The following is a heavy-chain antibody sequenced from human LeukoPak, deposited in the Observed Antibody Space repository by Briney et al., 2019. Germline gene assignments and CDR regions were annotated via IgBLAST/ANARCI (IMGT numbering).Heavy chain of an antibody. J-gene: IGHJ4*02. V-gene: IGHV3-33*01. CDR1: GFTFSSYG. D-gene: IGHD3-22*01. CDR3: ARDKYYDSSGSNPPFDY. CDR2: IWYDGSNK. Sequence: GGSLRLSCAASGFTFSSYGMHWVRQAPGKGLEWVAVIWYDGSNKYYADSVKGRFTISRDNSKNTLYLQMNSLRAEDTAVYYCARDKYYDSSGSNPPFDYWGQGTLVTVSS.